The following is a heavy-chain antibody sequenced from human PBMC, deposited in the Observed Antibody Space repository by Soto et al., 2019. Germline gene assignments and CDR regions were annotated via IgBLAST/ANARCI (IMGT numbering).Heavy chain of an antibody. J-gene: IGHJ5*02. Sequence: SETLSLTCTVSGGSISSGGYYWSWIRQHPGKGLEWIGYIYYSGSTYYNPSLKSRVTISVDTSKNQFSLKLSSVTAADTAVYYCARITMVRGGGWFGPWGQGTLVTVSS. V-gene: IGHV4-31*03. CDR2: IYYSGST. D-gene: IGHD3-10*01. CDR1: GGSISSGGYY. CDR3: ARITMVRGGGWFGP.